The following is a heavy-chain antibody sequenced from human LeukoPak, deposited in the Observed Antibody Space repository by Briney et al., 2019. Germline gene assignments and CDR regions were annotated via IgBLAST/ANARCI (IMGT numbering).Heavy chain of an antibody. D-gene: IGHD1-7*01. Sequence: PGGSLTLSCAPSGLTFRITWTHWVRQAPGKGLMWVSRINGEGTTIDYADSVKGRFSVSRDYDTNTLFLQMKNLRTEDTALYFCATARNFRFEYWDQGSLIIVSA. CDR1: GLTFRITW. J-gene: IGHJ4*02. CDR2: INGEGTTI. V-gene: IGHV3-74*01. CDR3: ATARNFRFEY.